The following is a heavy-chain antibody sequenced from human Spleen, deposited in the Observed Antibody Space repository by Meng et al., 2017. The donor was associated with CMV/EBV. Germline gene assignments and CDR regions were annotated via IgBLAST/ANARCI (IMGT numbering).Heavy chain of an antibody. D-gene: IGHD2-21*02. CDR1: GFTFDDYG. V-gene: IGHV3-9*01. CDR2: INWNGDRM. CDR3: ARLSAGH. Sequence: GGSLRLSCATSGFTFDDYGMHWVRQAPGKGLEWVSGINWNGDRMGYADSVKGRFTISRDNTRNTVNLQMNSLTTEDTALYFCARLSAGHWGQGTMVTVSS. J-gene: IGHJ4*02.